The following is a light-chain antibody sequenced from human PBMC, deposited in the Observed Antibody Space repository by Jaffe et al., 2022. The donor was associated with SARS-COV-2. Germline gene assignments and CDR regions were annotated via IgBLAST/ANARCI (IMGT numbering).Light chain of an antibody. CDR2: GNS. CDR1: SSNIGAGYD. V-gene: IGLV1-40*01. CDR3: QSYDSSLSVWV. Sequence: QSVLTQPPSVSGAPGQRVTISCTGSSSNIGAGYDVHWYQQLPGTAPKLLIYGNSNRPSGVPDRFSGSKSGTSASLAITGLQAKDEADYYCQSYDSSLSVWVFGGGTKLTVV. J-gene: IGLJ3*02.